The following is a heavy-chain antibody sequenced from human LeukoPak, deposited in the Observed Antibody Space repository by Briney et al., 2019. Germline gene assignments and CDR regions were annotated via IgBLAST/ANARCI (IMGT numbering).Heavy chain of an antibody. CDR1: SGSISNYY. V-gene: IGHV4-59*01. CDR2: IYYSGST. CDR3: ARGGYYGSGNDFRFDP. D-gene: IGHD3-10*01. J-gene: IGHJ5*02. Sequence: SETLSLTCTVSSGSISNYYCSWIRQPPGKGLEWIGYIYYSGSTNYKPSLKSRVTISVDTSKNQFSLKLGSVTAADTAVYYCARGGYYGSGNDFRFDPWGQGTLVTVSS.